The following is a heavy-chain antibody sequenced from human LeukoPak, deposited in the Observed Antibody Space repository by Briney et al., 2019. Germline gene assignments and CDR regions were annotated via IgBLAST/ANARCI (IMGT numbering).Heavy chain of an antibody. Sequence: RGSLRLSCAASGFTFTSYAMSWVRQAPGKGLEWVSAISGSGGSTYYADSVKGRFTISRDNSKNTLYLQMNSLRAEDTAVYYCAGPHITIFYYWGQGTLVTVSS. D-gene: IGHD3-3*01. CDR2: ISGSGGST. V-gene: IGHV3-23*01. CDR3: AGPHITIFYY. CDR1: GFTFTSYA. J-gene: IGHJ4*02.